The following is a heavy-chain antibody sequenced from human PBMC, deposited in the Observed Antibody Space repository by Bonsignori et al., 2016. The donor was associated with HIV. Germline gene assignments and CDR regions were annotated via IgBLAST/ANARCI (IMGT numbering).Heavy chain of an antibody. J-gene: IGHJ4*02. CDR3: ARGREGKWELLRWFDY. Sequence: WIRQPPGKGLEWVSYISRSGSIIYYADSVKGRFTISRDNAKNSLYLQMNSLRDEDTAVYYCARGREGKWELLRWFDYWGPGNPGHRLL. V-gene: IGHV3-48*02. D-gene: IGHD1-26*01. CDR2: ISRSGSII.